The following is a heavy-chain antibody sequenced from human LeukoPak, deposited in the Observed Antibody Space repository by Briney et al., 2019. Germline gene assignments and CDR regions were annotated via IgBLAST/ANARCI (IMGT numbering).Heavy chain of an antibody. CDR2: IYYSGST. J-gene: IGHJ4*02. CDR1: GGSISSYY. D-gene: IGHD3-22*01. Sequence: SETLSLTCTVSGGSISSYYWSWIRQPPGKGLEWIGYIYYSGSTNYNPSLKSRVTISVDTSKNQFSLKLSSMTAADTAVYYCARGKRGSGYYQRSYYFDYWGQGTLVTVSS. CDR3: ARGKRGSGYYQRSYYFDY. V-gene: IGHV4-59*01.